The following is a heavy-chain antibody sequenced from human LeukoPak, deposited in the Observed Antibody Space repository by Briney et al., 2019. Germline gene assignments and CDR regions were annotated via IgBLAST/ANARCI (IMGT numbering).Heavy chain of an antibody. Sequence: SAATESCMASGGIFSSYAISWVRPAPGQGLEWMGGINTIFGKANFAQKFQGRVTITADESTSTAYMELSSLRSEDTAVYYCARSSYGDCFDYWGQGTLVTVSS. D-gene: IGHD4-17*01. V-gene: IGHV1-69*01. CDR1: GGIFSSYA. J-gene: IGHJ4*02. CDR3: ARSSYGDCFDY. CDR2: INTIFGKA.